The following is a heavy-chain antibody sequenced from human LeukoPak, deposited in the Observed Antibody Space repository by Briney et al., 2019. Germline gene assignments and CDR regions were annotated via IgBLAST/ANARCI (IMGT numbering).Heavy chain of an antibody. Sequence: SVKVSCKASVGFFSSYTLSWVRQARGQGLEWIGGIVPNFGTANYARKFQGRVTITADKSTNTAFMYLSRLRSEDTAVYYCARDSPLAHWGQGTLVTVSS. D-gene: IGHD3-3*02. CDR1: VGFFSSYT. V-gene: IGHV1-69*06. CDR2: IVPNFGTA. CDR3: ARDSPLAH. J-gene: IGHJ4*02.